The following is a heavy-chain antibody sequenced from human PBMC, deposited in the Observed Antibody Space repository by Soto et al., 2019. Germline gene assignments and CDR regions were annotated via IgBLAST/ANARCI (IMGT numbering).Heavy chain of an antibody. D-gene: IGHD5-12*01. CDR2: ISSSGGST. CDR1: GFTFSNYA. J-gene: IGHJ4*02. Sequence: GGSLRLSCVASGFTFSNYAMSWVRQALGKGLEWVSSISSSGGSTYYAASVKGRFTISKDNAKNTLYLQMNSLRAEDTAVYYCAKTPNTGYNLNFDYWGQGTLVTVSS. CDR3: AKTPNTGYNLNFDY. V-gene: IGHV3-23*01.